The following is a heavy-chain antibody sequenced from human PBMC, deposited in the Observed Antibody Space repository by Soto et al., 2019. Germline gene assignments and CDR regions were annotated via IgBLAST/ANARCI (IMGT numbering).Heavy chain of an antibody. Sequence: QVQLQESGPVLVKPSETLSLTCSVSAGSISTYHWSWIRQPAGKGLEWIGRIYYTGSTDYNPSLKGRVTMSVDTSKNQFSLKVSSVNAADTAVYYCASDGSGGACYPASFDYWGQGTLVTVSA. CDR2: IYYTGST. V-gene: IGHV4-4*07. D-gene: IGHD2-15*01. CDR3: ASDGSGGACYPASFDY. J-gene: IGHJ4*02. CDR1: AGSISTYH.